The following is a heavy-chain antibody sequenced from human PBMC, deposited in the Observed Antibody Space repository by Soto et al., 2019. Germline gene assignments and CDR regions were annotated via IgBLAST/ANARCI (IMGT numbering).Heavy chain of an antibody. CDR1: GFTFSSYG. CDR3: ATISHPALLQEIDY. Sequence: QVQLVESGGGVVQPGRSLRLSCAASGFTFSSYGMHWVRQAPGKGLEWVAVISYDGSNKYYADSVKGRFTISRNNSKNTLYLQMNSLRAEDTAVYYCATISHPALLQEIDYWGQGTLVTVSS. V-gene: IGHV3-30*03. D-gene: IGHD2-15*01. CDR2: ISYDGSNK. J-gene: IGHJ4*02.